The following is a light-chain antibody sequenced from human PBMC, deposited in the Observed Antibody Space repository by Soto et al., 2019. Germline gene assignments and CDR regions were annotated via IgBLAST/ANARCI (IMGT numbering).Light chain of an antibody. CDR2: GAS. CDR3: QQYVISPLS. Sequence: EIVLAQSPGTLSLSPGESATLSCRASQSVSSSFLAWYQQKAGQAPRLLIYGASRRATGIPDRFSGSGSGTDFTLTISRLEPEDFALYYCQQYVISPLSFGQGTKVEI. J-gene: IGKJ1*01. V-gene: IGKV3-20*01. CDR1: QSVSSSF.